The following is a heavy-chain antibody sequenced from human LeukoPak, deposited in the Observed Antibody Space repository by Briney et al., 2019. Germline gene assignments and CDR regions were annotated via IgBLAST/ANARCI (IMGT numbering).Heavy chain of an antibody. V-gene: IGHV4-39*01. Sequence: PSETLSLTCTVSGGSITNNNYYWDWIRQPPGKGLECIGDLYYSGSTHYNPSLKSRVTISVDTSKNQFSLKLNSVTAADTAVYYCARQIRPPYCSGGSCYLSRWFDPWGQGTLVTVSS. J-gene: IGHJ5*02. D-gene: IGHD2-15*01. CDR3: ARQIRPPYCSGGSCYLSRWFDP. CDR1: GGSITNNNYY. CDR2: LYYSGST.